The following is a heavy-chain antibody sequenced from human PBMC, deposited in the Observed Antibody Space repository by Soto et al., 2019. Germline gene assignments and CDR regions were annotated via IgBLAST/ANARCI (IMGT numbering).Heavy chain of an antibody. CDR3: TREGGGIGTGGTGNDAFDI. V-gene: IGHV1-2*02. Sequence: QVQLLQYGAEVRKPGASVRVSCEASGYTLSDYFMQWVRQAPGQGLELMGWINPNTGDTHYAQKFQARVTMTRDTSINTAYMELNRRTSEDTAVNCCTREGGGIGTGGTGNDAFDIGGQGTKVTVSS. CDR1: GYTLSDYF. CDR2: INPNTGDT. D-gene: IGHD6-13*01. J-gene: IGHJ3*02.